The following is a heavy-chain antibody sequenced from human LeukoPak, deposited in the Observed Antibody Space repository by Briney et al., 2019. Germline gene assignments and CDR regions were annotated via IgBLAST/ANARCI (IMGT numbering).Heavy chain of an antibody. D-gene: IGHD1-26*01. CDR1: GYTFTNYW. Sequence: GESLKISCKGSGYTFTNYWIGWVRQMPGKGLEWMGIIWPSDSDTRYSPSFQGQVTISADKSISTAYLQWSSLKASATAIYFCARRISGYYIDYWGQGTLVSVSS. V-gene: IGHV5-51*01. CDR2: IWPSDSDT. J-gene: IGHJ4*02. CDR3: ARRISGYYIDY.